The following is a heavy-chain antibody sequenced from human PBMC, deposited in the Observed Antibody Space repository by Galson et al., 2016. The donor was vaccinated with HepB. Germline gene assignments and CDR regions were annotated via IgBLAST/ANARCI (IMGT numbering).Heavy chain of an antibody. J-gene: IGHJ6*02. CDR2: IRSNAYGGTT. Sequence: SLRLSCAASGFTFDDYAMSWFRQAPGKGLEWVGFIRSNAYGGTTEYAASVKGRFTISRDDSESIAYLQMNSLKAEDTAVYYCTRVRLYYYYGVDVWGQGTTVTVSS. CDR3: TRVRLYYYYGVDV. CDR1: GFTFDDYA. V-gene: IGHV3-49*03.